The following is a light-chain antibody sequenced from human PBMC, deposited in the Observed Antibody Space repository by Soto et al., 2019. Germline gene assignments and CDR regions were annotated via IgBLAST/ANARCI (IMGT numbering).Light chain of an antibody. CDR3: LQDYNNPWT. J-gene: IGKJ1*01. V-gene: IGKV1-6*01. Sequence: IEMTQSPSSLSASVGDRVTISCGASQGIRNDLGWYQQKTGKAPKLLIYAASSLQSRVPSRFSGSGSGTDFTLTISSLQPEDFATYYCLQDYNNPWTFGQGTKVDI. CDR1: QGIRND. CDR2: AAS.